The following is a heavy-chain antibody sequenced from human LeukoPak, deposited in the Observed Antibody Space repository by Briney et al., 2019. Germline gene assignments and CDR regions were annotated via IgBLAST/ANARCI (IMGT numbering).Heavy chain of an antibody. CDR1: GYTFSNTW. J-gene: IGHJ4*02. D-gene: IGHD5-12*01. CDR3: TTDGYSGYERLYDY. Sequence: GGSLRLSCAASGYTFSNTWMHWVRQAPGQGPEWVGRIKSKADGETTDYATTVKGRFIISRDDSKNTLYLKMNSLKSEDTAVYYCTTDGYSGYERLYDYWGQGTLVTVSS. V-gene: IGHV3-15*01. CDR2: IKSKADGETT.